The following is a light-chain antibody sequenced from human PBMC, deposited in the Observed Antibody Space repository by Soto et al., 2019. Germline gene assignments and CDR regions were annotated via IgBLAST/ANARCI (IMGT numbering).Light chain of an antibody. J-gene: IGLJ2*01. CDR2: EVN. CDR1: SNDVGAYNF. CDR3: SSYGGSNNLL. Sequence: QSALTQPPSASGSPGQSVTISCTGTSNDVGAYNFISWYQQHPGKAPKLMIYEVNKRPSGVPDRFSGSKSGNTASLTVSGLQAEDEAEYYCSSYGGSNNLLFGGGTKVTVL. V-gene: IGLV2-8*01.